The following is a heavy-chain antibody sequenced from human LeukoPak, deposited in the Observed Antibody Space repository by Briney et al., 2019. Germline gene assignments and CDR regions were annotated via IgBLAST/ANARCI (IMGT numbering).Heavy chain of an antibody. V-gene: IGHV3-23*01. CDR2: ISGSGGTT. J-gene: IGHJ4*02. CDR1: GFTFSSYG. D-gene: IGHD5-12*01. Sequence: PGGSLRLSCAASGFTFSSYGVSWVRQAPGKGLEWFSAISGSGGTTYYADSVKGRFTISRDNSKNTLYLQMNSLRAEDTAVYYCERGPSGYHNTGGEGTLVTVSS. CDR3: ERGPSGYHNT.